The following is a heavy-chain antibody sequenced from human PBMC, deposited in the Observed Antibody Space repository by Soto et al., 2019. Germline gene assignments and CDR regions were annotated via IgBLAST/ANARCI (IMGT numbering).Heavy chain of an antibody. CDR3: ARDKGGVVVAATRAVGYYGMDV. J-gene: IGHJ6*02. D-gene: IGHD2-15*01. CDR2: IYYSGST. V-gene: IGHV4-31*02. Sequence: SETLSLTCTVSGGSISSGGYYWSWIRQHPGKGLEWIGYIYYSGSTYYNPSLKSRVTISVDTSKNQFSLKLSSVTAADTAVYYCARDKGGVVVAATRAVGYYGMDVWGQGTTVT. CDR1: GGSISSGGYY.